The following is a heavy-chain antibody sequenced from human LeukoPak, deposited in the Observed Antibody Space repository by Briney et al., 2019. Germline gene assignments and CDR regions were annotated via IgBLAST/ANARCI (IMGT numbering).Heavy chain of an antibody. V-gene: IGHV3-48*03. CDR3: ARDGPAYSFEY. J-gene: IGHJ4*02. CDR2: ISTSGSTI. Sequence: GGSLRLSCAASGFIFSTYEMHWVCQAPGKGLEWVSYISTSGSTIYYADSVKGRFTFSRDNARNSLFLQMNRLRAEDTAVYYCARDGPAYSFEYWGQGTLVTVSS. D-gene: IGHD2-21*01. CDR1: GFIFSTYE.